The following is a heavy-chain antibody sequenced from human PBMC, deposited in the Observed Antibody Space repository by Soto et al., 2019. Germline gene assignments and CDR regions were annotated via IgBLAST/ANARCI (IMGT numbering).Heavy chain of an antibody. CDR3: ARGRRGSSLYQELDHWFDP. CDR1: GGSFSGYY. V-gene: IGHV4-34*01. J-gene: IGHJ5*02. Sequence: ILSLTSDVYGGSFSGYYWSWIRQPPGKGLEWIGETNPSRSTSYSPSLESRVPISGYTSKNQFSLKLSSVTAADTAVYYCARGRRGSSLYQELDHWFDPWGQGTLVTVSS. D-gene: IGHD6-13*01. CDR2: TNPSRST.